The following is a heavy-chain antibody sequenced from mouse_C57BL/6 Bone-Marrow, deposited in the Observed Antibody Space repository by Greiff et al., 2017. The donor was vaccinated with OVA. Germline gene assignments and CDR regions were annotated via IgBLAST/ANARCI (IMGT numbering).Heavy chain of an antibody. D-gene: IGHD1-1*01. CDR3: ARATTVVEHYAMDY. Sequence: VQLQQSGPALVKPSQPVSLTCTVTGYSITNGNHWWNWIRQVSGSKLEWIGYISSSGSTDSNPSLKSRISITRDTSKNQLFLQLNSVTTEDIATYYCARATTVVEHYAMDYWGQGTSVTVSS. J-gene: IGHJ4*01. V-gene: IGHV3-4*01. CDR1: GYSITNGNHW. CDR2: ISSSGST.